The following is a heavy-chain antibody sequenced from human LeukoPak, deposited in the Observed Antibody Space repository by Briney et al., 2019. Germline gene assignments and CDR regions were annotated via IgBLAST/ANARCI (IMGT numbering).Heavy chain of an antibody. J-gene: IGHJ4*02. V-gene: IGHV1-69*01. CDR2: IFPIFNTA. CDR1: GGTFSSYS. CDR3: AGVPSSGNYYWYYFDY. D-gene: IGHD3-10*01. Sequence: SVKVSCKASGGTFSSYSISWVRQAPGQGLEWMGGIFPIFNTANYAQKFQGRVTITADESTSTAYMELSSLRSEDTAVYYCAGVPSSGNYYWYYFDYWGQGTLVTVSS.